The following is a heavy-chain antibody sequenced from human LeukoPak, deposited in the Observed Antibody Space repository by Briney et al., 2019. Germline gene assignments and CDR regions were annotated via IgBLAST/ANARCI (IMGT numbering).Heavy chain of an antibody. CDR3: AGVVRESAYYYMDV. D-gene: IGHD3-10*01. Sequence: ASETLSLTCTVSGGSISSYYWSWIRQPPGKGLEWIGYIYYSGSTNYNPSLKSRVTISVDTSKNQFSLKLSSVTAADTAVCYCAGVVRESAYYYMDVWGKGTTVTVSS. CDR2: IYYSGST. CDR1: GGSISSYY. V-gene: IGHV4-59*01. J-gene: IGHJ6*03.